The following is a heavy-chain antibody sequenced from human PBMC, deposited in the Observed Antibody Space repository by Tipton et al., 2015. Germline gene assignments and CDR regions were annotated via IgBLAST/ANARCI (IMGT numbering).Heavy chain of an antibody. Sequence: QSGAEVKKPGTSVTVSCKASGYTFTNSYTHWVRQAPGQGLEWMGIIDLGRGTTKCAQEFQGRVTMTRDTSTTTVYMELSSLRSEDTAVYYCARGEYDWSDPSTDFWGQGTLVTVS. J-gene: IGHJ4*02. CDR2: IDLGRGTT. CDR1: GYTFTNSY. CDR3: ARGEYDWSDPSTDF. D-gene: IGHD1-20*01. V-gene: IGHV1-46*01.